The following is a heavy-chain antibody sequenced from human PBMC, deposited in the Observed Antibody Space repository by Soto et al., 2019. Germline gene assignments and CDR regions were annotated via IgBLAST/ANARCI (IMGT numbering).Heavy chain of an antibody. CDR2: ISGSGGST. J-gene: IGHJ6*03. CDR1: GFTFSSYA. Sequence: GGSLRLSCAASGFTFSSYAMSWVRQAPGKGLEWVSAISGSGGSTYYADSVKGRFTISRDNSKNTLYLQMNSLRAEDTAVYYCVEEDIVVVPAAMGLSDYYYYMDVWGKGTTVTVSS. CDR3: VEEDIVVVPAAMGLSDYYYYMDV. V-gene: IGHV3-23*01. D-gene: IGHD2-2*01.